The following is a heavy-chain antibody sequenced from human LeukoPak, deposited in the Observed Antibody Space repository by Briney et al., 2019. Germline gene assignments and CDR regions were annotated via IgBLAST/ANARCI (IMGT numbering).Heavy chain of an antibody. CDR3: ARESDGSSWYRYFDY. J-gene: IGHJ4*02. CDR2: ISSSGSTI. Sequence: GGSLRLSCAASGFTFSSYEMNWVRQAPGKGLEWVSNISSSGSTIYYADSVKGRFTISRDNAKNSLYLQMNSLRAEDTAVYYCARESDGSSWYRYFDYWGQGTLVTVSS. CDR1: GFTFSSYE. D-gene: IGHD6-13*01. V-gene: IGHV3-48*03.